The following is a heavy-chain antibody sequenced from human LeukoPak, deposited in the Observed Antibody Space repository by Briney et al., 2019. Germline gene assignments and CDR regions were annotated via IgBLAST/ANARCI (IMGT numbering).Heavy chain of an antibody. CDR3: ARGLDYGDYLPVEGAFDI. CDR2: IKQDGSEK. Sequence: GGSLRLSCAASGFTFSSYWMSWVRQAPGKGLEWVANIKQDGSEKYYVDSVKGRFTISRDNAENSLYLQMNSLRAEDTAVYYCARGLDYGDYLPVEGAFDIWGQGTMVTVSS. CDR1: GFTFSSYW. D-gene: IGHD4-17*01. V-gene: IGHV3-7*03. J-gene: IGHJ3*02.